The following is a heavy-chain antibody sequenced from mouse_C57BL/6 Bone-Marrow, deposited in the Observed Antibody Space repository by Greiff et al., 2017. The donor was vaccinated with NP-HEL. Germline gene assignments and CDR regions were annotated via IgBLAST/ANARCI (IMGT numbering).Heavy chain of an antibody. CDR1: GFTFSSYT. J-gene: IGHJ2*01. V-gene: IGHV5-9*01. Sequence: EVNLVESGGGLVKPGGSLKLSCAASGFTFSSYTMSWVRQTPEKRLEWVATISGGGGNTYYPDSVKGRFTISRDNAKNTLYLQMSSLRSEDTALYYCARCLPYYFDYWGQGTTLTVSS. CDR2: ISGGGGNT. CDR3: ARCLPYYFDY. D-gene: IGHD2-1*01.